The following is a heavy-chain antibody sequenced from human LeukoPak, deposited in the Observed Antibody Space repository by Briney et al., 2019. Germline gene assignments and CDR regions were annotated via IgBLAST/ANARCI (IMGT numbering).Heavy chain of an antibody. J-gene: IGHJ6*03. CDR3: ATAPKVERSGYYYYYYMDV. CDR1: GYTLTELS. V-gene: IGHV1-24*01. D-gene: IGHD1-1*01. CDR2: FDPEDGET. Sequence: ASVKVSCKVSGYTLTELSMHWVRQVPGKGLEWMGGFDPEDGETIYAQKFQGRVTMTEDTSTDTAYMELSSLRSEDTAVYYCATAPKVERSGYYYYYYMDVWGKGTTVTVSS.